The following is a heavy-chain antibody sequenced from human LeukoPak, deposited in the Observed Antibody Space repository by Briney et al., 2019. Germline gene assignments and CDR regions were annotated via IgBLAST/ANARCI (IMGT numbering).Heavy chain of an antibody. V-gene: IGHV1-46*01. D-gene: IGHD3-10*01. J-gene: IGHJ3*02. Sequence: GASVKVSCKASGYTFTSYYMHWVRQAPGQGLEWMGIINPSGGSTSYAQKFQGRVTMTTDTSTSTAYMELRSLRSDDTAVYYCASWLRGVIGAFDIWGQGTMVTVSS. CDR1: GYTFTSYY. CDR3: ASWLRGVIGAFDI. CDR2: INPSGGST.